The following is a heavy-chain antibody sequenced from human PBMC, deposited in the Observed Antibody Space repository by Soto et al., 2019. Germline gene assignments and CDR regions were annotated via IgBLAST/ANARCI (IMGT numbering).Heavy chain of an antibody. CDR1: GGSISSYY. CDR3: ARERQWSSYNYYGMDV. Sequence: SETLSLTCRVSGGSISSYYCSWIRQPAGKGLEWIGRIYTSGSTDYNPSLRSRVTMSVDTSKSQFSLNLSSVTAADTAVYFCARERQWSSYNYYGMDVWGPGTTVTVSS. J-gene: IGHJ6*02. V-gene: IGHV4-4*07. D-gene: IGHD6-19*01. CDR2: IYTSGST.